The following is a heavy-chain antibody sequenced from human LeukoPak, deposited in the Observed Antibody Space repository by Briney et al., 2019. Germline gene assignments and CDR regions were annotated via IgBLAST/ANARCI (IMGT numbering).Heavy chain of an antibody. V-gene: IGHV3-7*01. CDR1: GFTLSTYL. CDR2: INQDGSKK. Sequence: GGSLRLSCAASGFTLSTYLMNWVCQTPGKRLEWVSSINQDGSKKNYVDSVKGQFTISRDNAKDSLYLQMNSLRAEETAVYYCEGAWSWGQGTLVTVSS. CDR3: EGAWS. D-gene: IGHD6-19*01. J-gene: IGHJ5*02.